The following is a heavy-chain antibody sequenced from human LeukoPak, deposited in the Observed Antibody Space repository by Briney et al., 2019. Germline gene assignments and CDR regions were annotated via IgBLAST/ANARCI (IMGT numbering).Heavy chain of an antibody. CDR1: GFTFSSYS. CDR2: TSWNSGSI. CDR3: AKGVSGYQGGWFDP. V-gene: IGHV3-9*01. Sequence: GGSLRLSCAASGFTFSSYSMNWVRQAPGKGLEWVSGTSWNSGSIGYADSVKGRFTISRDNAKNSLYLQMNSLRAEDTALYYCAKGVSGYQGGWFDPWGQGTLVTVSS. D-gene: IGHD3-22*01. J-gene: IGHJ5*02.